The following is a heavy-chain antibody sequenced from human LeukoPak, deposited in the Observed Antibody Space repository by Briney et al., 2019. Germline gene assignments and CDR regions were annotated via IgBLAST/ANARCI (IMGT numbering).Heavy chain of an antibody. J-gene: IGHJ4*02. CDR3: AKSDSSGYYTSPVDY. Sequence: GGSPRLSCAAFGLTFSTYGMHWVRQAPGKGLEWVAFISYDGSNKYYADSVKGRFSISRDNSKNTLYLQMNSLRAEDTAVYYCAKSDSSGYYTSPVDYWGQGTLVTISS. CDR1: GLTFSTYG. CDR2: ISYDGSNK. D-gene: IGHD3-22*01. V-gene: IGHV3-30*18.